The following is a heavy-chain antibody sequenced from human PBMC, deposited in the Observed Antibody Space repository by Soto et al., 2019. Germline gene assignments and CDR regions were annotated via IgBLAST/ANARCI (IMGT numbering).Heavy chain of an antibody. CDR3: ARDGYSWAFDY. J-gene: IGHJ4*02. CDR1: GFTFNTYW. V-gene: IGHV3-7*01. D-gene: IGHD4-4*01. Sequence: GGSLRLSCAASGFTFNTYWMSWVRQAPGKGLEWVANIKQDGSDKYYVDSVKGRFTISRDNAKNTLFLQMNSLRVEDTAVYYCARDGYSWAFDYWGQGTLVTVSS. CDR2: IKQDGSDK.